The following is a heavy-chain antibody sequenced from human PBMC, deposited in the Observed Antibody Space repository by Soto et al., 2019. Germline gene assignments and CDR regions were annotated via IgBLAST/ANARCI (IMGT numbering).Heavy chain of an antibody. Sequence: EVQLLESGGGLVQPGGSLRLSCATSGFPFNNYAMSWVRQAPGKGLEWVSVISNSGSDTHYADSVKGRFTISKDYSKNTVYWQMNSLRADDTAVYYCAKDPMSHGSGSYGHWGQGTLVTVSS. CDR3: AKDPMSHGSGSYGH. D-gene: IGHD3-10*01. J-gene: IGHJ4*02. CDR2: ISNSGSDT. V-gene: IGHV3-23*01. CDR1: GFPFNNYA.